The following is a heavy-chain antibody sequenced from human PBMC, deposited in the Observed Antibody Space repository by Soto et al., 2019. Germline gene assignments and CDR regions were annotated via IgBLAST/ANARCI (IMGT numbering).Heavy chain of an antibody. V-gene: IGHV1-69*02. D-gene: IGHD6-19*01. J-gene: IGHJ4*02. CDR1: GGTFSSYT. CDR2: IIPILGIA. Sequence: SVKVSCKASGGTFSSYTISWVRQAPGQGLEWMGRIIPILGIANYAQKFQGRVTITVDKSTSTAYMELSSLRSEDTAVYYCARNSIAVAGTGIDYWGQGTLVTVSS. CDR3: ARNSIAVAGTGIDY.